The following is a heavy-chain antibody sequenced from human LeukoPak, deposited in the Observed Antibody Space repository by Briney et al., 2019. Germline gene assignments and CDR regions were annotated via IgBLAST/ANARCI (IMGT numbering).Heavy chain of an antibody. CDR3: AKGLGYSYGLDYFDY. CDR1: GFTFSSYA. Sequence: PGGSLRLSCAASGFTFSSYAMSWVRQAPGKGLEWVSAISGSGGSTYYADSVKGRFTISRDNSKNTLYLQMNSLRAEDTAVYYCAKGLGYSYGLDYFDYWGQGTLVTVSS. CDR2: ISGSGGST. V-gene: IGHV3-23*01. J-gene: IGHJ4*02. D-gene: IGHD5-18*01.